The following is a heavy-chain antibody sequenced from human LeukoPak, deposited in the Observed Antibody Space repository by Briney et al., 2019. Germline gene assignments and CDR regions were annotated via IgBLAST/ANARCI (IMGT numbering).Heavy chain of an antibody. CDR3: ARDSSSHFGNYFDY. V-gene: IGHV3-20*04. Sequence: PGGSLRLSCAASGFTFDDYGMSWVRQAPGKGLEWVSGINWNGGSTTYADSVKGRFTISRDNAKNSLYLQMNSLRAEDTAVYYCARDSSSHFGNYFDYWGQGTLVTVSS. CDR1: GFTFDDYG. CDR2: INWNGGST. D-gene: IGHD3-10*01. J-gene: IGHJ4*02.